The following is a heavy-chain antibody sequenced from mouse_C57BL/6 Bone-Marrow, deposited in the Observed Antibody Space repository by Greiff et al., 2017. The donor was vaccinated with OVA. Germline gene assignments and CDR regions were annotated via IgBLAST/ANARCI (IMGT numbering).Heavy chain of an antibody. V-gene: IGHV5-4*03. CDR3: ASLTTVVARGY. CDR2: ISDGGSYT. D-gene: IGHD1-1*01. Sequence: EVNVVESGGGLVKPGGSLKLSCAASGFTFSSYAMSWVRQTPEKRLEWVATISDGGSYTYYPDNVKGRFTISRDNAKNNLYLQMSHLKSEDTAMYYCASLTTVVARGYWGQGTTLTVSS. CDR1: GFTFSSYA. J-gene: IGHJ2*01.